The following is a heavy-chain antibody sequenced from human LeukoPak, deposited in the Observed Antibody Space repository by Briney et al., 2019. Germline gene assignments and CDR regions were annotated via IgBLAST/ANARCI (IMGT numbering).Heavy chain of an antibody. V-gene: IGHV5-51*01. CDR2: IYPGYSDT. J-gene: IGHJ5*02. CDR3: ARRDYDILTGSAGFDP. CDR1: GYSFISYW. D-gene: IGHD3-9*01. Sequence: GESLKISGKGSGYSFISYWIGGVRHMPGKGLEGMGIIYPGYSDTRYSPSLQGQVTISADQSISTAYLQWSSLKASDTAMYYCARRDYDILTGSAGFDPWGQGTLVTVSS.